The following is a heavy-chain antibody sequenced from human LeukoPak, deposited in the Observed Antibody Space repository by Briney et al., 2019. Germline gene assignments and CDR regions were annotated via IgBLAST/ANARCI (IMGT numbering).Heavy chain of an antibody. J-gene: IGHJ3*02. D-gene: IGHD3-22*01. Sequence: GGSLRLSCAASGFTFDDYAMHWVRQAPGKGLEWVSGISWNSGSIGYADSVKGRSTISRALYLQMNSLRAEDTALYYCAKDIRPRDYYDSSGYDAFDIWGQGTMVTVSS. V-gene: IGHV3-9*01. CDR3: AKDIRPRDYYDSSGYDAFDI. CDR2: ISWNSGSI. CDR1: GFTFDDYA.